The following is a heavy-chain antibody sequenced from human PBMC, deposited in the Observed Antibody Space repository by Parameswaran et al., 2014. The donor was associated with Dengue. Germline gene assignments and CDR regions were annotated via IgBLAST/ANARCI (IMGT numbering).Heavy chain of an antibody. Sequence: RWIRQPPGKGLEWVANIKQDGSEKYYVDSVKGRFTISRDNAKNSLYLQMNSLRAEDTAVYYCATKTTYCSSTSCLDYWGQGTLVTVSS. D-gene: IGHD2-2*01. CDR3: ATKTTYCSSTSCLDY. CDR2: IKQDGSEK. V-gene: IGHV3-7*01. J-gene: IGHJ4*02.